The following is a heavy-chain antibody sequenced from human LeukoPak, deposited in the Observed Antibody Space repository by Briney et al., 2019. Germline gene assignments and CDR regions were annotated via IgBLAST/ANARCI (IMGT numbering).Heavy chain of an antibody. J-gene: IGHJ4*02. CDR2: INAGDGNT. CDR3: ARGLRHYSSSSLVGY. V-gene: IGHV1-3*03. D-gene: IGHD6-6*01. CDR1: GYTFTSYA. Sequence: ASVKVSCKASGYTFTSYAMHWVRQAPGQRLEWMGWINAGDGNTKYSQEFQGRVTITRDTSASTAYMELSSLRSEDMAVYYCARGLRHYSSSSLVGYWGQGTLVTVSS.